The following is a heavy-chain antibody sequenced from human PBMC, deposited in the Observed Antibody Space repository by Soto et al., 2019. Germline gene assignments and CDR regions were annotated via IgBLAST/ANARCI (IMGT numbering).Heavy chain of an antibody. J-gene: IGHJ4*02. CDR3: AKDWQQLVQDYFDY. CDR1: GFTFSSYA. CDR2: ISGSGGST. D-gene: IGHD6-13*01. V-gene: IGHV3-23*01. Sequence: GGSLRLSCAVSGFTFSSYAMSWVRQAPGKGLEWVSAISGSGGSTYYADSVKGRFTISRDNSKNTLYLQMNSLRAEDTAVYYWAKDWQQLVQDYFDYWGQGTLVTVSS.